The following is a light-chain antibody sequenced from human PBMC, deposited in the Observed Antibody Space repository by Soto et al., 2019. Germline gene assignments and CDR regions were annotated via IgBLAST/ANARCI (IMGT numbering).Light chain of an antibody. V-gene: IGLV2-14*03. J-gene: IGLJ3*02. CDR2: EVI. CDR1: SSDVAAYNF. CDR3: AAWDVSLTAWV. Sequence: QSALTQPASVSGSPGQSITISCTGTSSDVAAYNFVSWYQQHPGEVPKLMIYEVIKRPSGISDRFSGSKSGNTASLTISGLQAEDEADYYCAAWDVSLTAWVFGGGTKLTVL.